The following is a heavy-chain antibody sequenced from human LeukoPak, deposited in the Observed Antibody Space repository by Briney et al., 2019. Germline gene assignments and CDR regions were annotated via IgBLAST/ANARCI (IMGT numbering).Heavy chain of an antibody. CDR1: GFTFSDHY. Sequence: GGSLRLSCAASGFTFSDHYMDWVRQPPGKGLEWVGRTRNKANSYTTEYAASVKGRFTISRDDSKNSLYLRMNSLKTEDTAVYYCTRGPHNNYDYWGQGTLVTVSS. CDR2: TRNKANSYTT. D-gene: IGHD1-14*01. J-gene: IGHJ4*02. CDR3: TRGPHNNYDY. V-gene: IGHV3-72*01.